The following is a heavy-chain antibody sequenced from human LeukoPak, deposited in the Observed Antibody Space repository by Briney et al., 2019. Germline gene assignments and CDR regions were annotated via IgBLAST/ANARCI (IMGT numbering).Heavy chain of an antibody. CDR3: ARNRGGCGCNDC. Sequence: GGSLRLSCVVSGFTFSSYVMRWVRQAPGKGLEWVSSIDAGHTTYYAASVKGRFTISRDNSKNTIYLQLSNLRADDTAVYYCARNRGGCGCNDCWGQGTLVTVSS. CDR2: IDAGHTT. J-gene: IGHJ4*02. D-gene: IGHD2-21*01. CDR1: GFTFSSYV. V-gene: IGHV3-23*01.